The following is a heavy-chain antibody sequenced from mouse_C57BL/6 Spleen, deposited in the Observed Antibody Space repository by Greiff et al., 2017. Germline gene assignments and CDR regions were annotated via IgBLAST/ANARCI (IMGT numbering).Heavy chain of an antibody. J-gene: IGHJ4*01. Sequence: QVQLKQPGAELVKPGASVKMSCKASGYTFTSYWITWVKQRPGQGLEWIGDIYPGSGSTNYNEKFKSKATLTVDTSSSTAYMQLSSLTSEDSAVYYCARVPYYYGSSEGYYAMDYWGQGTSVTVSS. D-gene: IGHD1-1*01. CDR1: GYTFTSYW. CDR3: ARVPYYYGSSEGYYAMDY. CDR2: IYPGSGST. V-gene: IGHV1-55*01.